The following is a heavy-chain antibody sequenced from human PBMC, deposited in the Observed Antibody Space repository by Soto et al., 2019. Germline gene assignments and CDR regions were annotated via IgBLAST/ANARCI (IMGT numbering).Heavy chain of an antibody. D-gene: IGHD3-16*01. CDR3: ARRPAVGPVDY. Sequence: QVQLQESGPGLVKPSETLSLPCSVSGGSINRGHYYWSWIRQRPGKGLDWIGHIYYDGTTYHSPSLKGRLAISPDTAKNQFSLNLTSVTAADTAIYYCARRPAVGPVDYWGQGILVTVSS. J-gene: IGHJ4*02. CDR2: IYYDGTT. CDR1: GGSINRGHYY. V-gene: IGHV4-31*02.